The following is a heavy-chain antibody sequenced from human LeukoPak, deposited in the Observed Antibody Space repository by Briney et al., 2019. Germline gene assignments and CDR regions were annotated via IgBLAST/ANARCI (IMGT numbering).Heavy chain of an antibody. J-gene: IGHJ4*02. D-gene: IGHD3-10*01. Sequence: PGGSLRLSCAASGFTFSSYWMSWVRQAPGKGLKWVANIKQDGSEKYYVDSVKGRFTISRDNAKNSLYLQMNSLRAEDTAVYYCARLVRGVYFDYWGQGTLVTVSS. V-gene: IGHV3-7*01. CDR3: ARLVRGVYFDY. CDR2: IKQDGSEK. CDR1: GFTFSSYW.